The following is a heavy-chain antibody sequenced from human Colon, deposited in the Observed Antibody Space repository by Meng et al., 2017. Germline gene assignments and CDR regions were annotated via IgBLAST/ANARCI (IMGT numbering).Heavy chain of an antibody. CDR1: GGSIRSSNY. CDR3: ARHGGWHFDY. V-gene: IGHV4-4*02. CDR2: IYLSGSP. Sequence: QVELQESGPGLVEPSGTLSITCAVSGGSIRSSNYWSWVRQPPGKGLEWIGQIYLSGSPSYNPSLESRVTISVDKSKNQLSLRLTSVTAADTAIYYCARHGGWHFDYWGQGTLVTVSS. J-gene: IGHJ4*02. D-gene: IGHD6-19*01.